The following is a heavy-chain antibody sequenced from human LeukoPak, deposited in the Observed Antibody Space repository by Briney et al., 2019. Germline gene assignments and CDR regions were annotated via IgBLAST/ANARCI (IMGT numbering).Heavy chain of an antibody. CDR3: AKVSITGPFHY. D-gene: IGHD1-20*01. V-gene: IGHV3-30*02. J-gene: IGHJ4*02. CDR1: GFTFRDYY. Sequence: GGSLGLSCAASGFTFRDYYMSWMRQAPGKGLEGVAFIRYDGSNKYHADSVKGRFTISRDNSKNTLYLQMNSLRAEDTAVYYCAKVSITGPFHYWGQGTLVTVSS. CDR2: IRYDGSNK.